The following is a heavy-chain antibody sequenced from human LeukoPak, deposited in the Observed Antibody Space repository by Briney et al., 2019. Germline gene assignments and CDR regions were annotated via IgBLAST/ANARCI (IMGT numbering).Heavy chain of an antibody. J-gene: IGHJ4*02. CDR3: AKANAGYSSSLDY. CDR2: ISWNSGSI. CDR1: GFTFDDYG. D-gene: IGHD6-13*01. Sequence: GRSLRLSCAASGFTFDDYGMSWVRQAPGKGLEWVSYISWNSGSIDYADSVKGQFTISRDNAKNSLYLQMNSLRADDMALYYCAKANAGYSSSLDYWGQGTLVTVSS. V-gene: IGHV3-9*03.